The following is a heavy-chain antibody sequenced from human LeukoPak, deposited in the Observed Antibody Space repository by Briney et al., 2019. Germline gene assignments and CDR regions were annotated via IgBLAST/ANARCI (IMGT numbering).Heavy chain of an antibody. CDR3: ARVYLSSGATTYLYFDY. V-gene: IGHV1-2*02. D-gene: IGHD1-26*01. J-gene: IGHJ4*02. CDR1: GYTFTGYY. CDR2: INPNSGGT. Sequence: ASVKVSCKASGYTFTGYYMHWVRQAPGQGLEWMGWINPNSGGTNYAQKFQGRVTMTRDTSISTAYMELSRPRSDDTAVYYCARVYLSSGATTYLYFDYWGQGTLVTVSS.